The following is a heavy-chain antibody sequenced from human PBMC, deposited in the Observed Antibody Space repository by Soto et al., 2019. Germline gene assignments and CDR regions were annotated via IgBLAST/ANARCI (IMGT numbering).Heavy chain of an antibody. V-gene: IGHV3-30-3*01. CDR1: GFTFSGFA. CDR3: ARFKGCSGGSCYSHFDY. CDR2: ISYDGSNK. Sequence: QVQLVESGGGVVQPGRSLRLSCAASGFTFSGFAMHWVRQAPGKGLEWVAVISYDGSNKYYADSVKGRFTISRDNSKNTLYVQMDSLRAEDTAVYYCARFKGCSGGSCYSHFDYWGQETLVTVSS. D-gene: IGHD2-15*01. J-gene: IGHJ4*02.